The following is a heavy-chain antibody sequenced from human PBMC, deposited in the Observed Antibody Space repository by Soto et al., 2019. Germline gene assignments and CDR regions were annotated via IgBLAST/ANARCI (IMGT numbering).Heavy chain of an antibody. V-gene: IGHV3-64D*08. D-gene: IGHD3-22*01. J-gene: IGHJ1*01. CDR2: ISSNGGST. Sequence: QLGGSLRLSCSASGFTFSSYAMHWVRQAPGKGLEYVSAISSNGGSTYYADSVKGRFTISRDNSKNTLYLQMSSLRAEDTAVYYCVKVDYDSSGYYYFSEYFQHWGQGTLVTVSS. CDR3: VKVDYDSSGYYYFSEYFQH. CDR1: GFTFSSYA.